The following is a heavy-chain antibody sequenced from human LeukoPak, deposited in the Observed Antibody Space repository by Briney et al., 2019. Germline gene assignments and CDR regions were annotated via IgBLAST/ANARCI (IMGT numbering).Heavy chain of an antibody. CDR1: GYSISSGYC. CDR2: ICHSGAT. CDR3: ARAIVRRYNWFDP. V-gene: IGHV4-38-2*02. Sequence: SETLSLTCTVSGYSISSGYCWGWIRQSPGKGLDWIGSICHSGATHYNPSLKSRVTISGDTSKNQFSVKLTSLTAADTAVYYCARAIVRRYNWFDPWGQGTLVTVSS. J-gene: IGHJ5*02. D-gene: IGHD2-15*01.